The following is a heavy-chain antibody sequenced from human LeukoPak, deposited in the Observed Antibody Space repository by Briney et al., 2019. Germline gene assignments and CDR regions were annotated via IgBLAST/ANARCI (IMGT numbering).Heavy chain of an antibody. V-gene: IGHV2-5*02. J-gene: IGHJ4*02. D-gene: IGHD3-16*01. CDR1: GFSLTTSGVG. Sequence: SGPTLVNPTQTLTLTCTFSGFSLTTSGVGVGWVRQPPGKALEWLALIYWDDDKRYRPSLKSRLTITKDTSNNQVVLTMTNMDPVDTATYYCAHRRHLNRGRTFGSFGYWGQGALVTVSS. CDR2: IYWDDDK. CDR3: AHRRHLNRGRTFGSFGY.